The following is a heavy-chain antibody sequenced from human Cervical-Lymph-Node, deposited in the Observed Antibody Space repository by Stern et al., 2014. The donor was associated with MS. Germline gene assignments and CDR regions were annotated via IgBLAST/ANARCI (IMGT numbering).Heavy chain of an antibody. CDR2: INPSGGST. D-gene: IGHD6-19*01. CDR3: AREVAGHRLGLMDV. Sequence: VQLAESGAEVKKLGASANVSCKAYGYTFTSYYMHWVRQAPGQGLEWMGIINPSGGSTSSAQKFQGRVTMTRHTSTSIVYMELSSLRSEDTAVYYCAREVAGHRLGLMDVWGQGTTVTVSS. CDR1: GYTFTSYY. J-gene: IGHJ6*02. V-gene: IGHV1-46*01.